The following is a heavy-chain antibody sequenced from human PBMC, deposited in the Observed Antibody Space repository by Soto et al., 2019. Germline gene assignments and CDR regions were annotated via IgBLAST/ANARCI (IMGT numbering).Heavy chain of an antibody. CDR1: GFSFSSYA. D-gene: IGHD5-12*01. Sequence: DVQLLESGEGLVQPGGSLRLSCAASGFSFSSYAMVWVRQAPGKGLEWVAVISARGGSSYFADSVKGRFTLSRDNSKNVLSLEMNSLRAEDTAIYFCAKGSIEYSASVDNWGQGTLVVVSS. V-gene: IGHV3-23*01. CDR2: ISARGGSS. J-gene: IGHJ4*02. CDR3: AKGSIEYSASVDN.